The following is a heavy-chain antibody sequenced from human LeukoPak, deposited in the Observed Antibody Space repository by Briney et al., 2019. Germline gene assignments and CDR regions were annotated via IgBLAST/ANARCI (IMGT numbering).Heavy chain of an antibody. CDR3: AKHYFGSGSYYTSTGPYYMDV. V-gene: IGHV4-39*01. Sequence: PSETLSLTCTVSGGSISSSSYYWGWIRQPPGTGLEWIGTIYNSGSSYYNPSLKSRVTISVDTSKNHFSLKLSSVTAADTAVYYCAKHYFGSGSYYTSTGPYYMDVWGKGTTVTISS. CDR2: IYNSGSS. CDR1: GGSISSSSYY. D-gene: IGHD3-10*01. J-gene: IGHJ6*03.